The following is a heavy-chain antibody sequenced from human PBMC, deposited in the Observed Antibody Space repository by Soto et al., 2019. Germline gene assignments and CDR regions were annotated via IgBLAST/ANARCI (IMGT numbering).Heavy chain of an antibody. CDR2: IYWDDDK. CDR1: GFSLSTSGVG. V-gene: IGHV2-5*02. CDR3: AQSLAALNYGDSEPINSFEY. Sequence: QITLKESGPTLVKPTQTLTLTCTFSGFSLSTSGVGVGWIRQPPGKALEWLALIYWDDDKRHSPSLKSRRTITKDTSKNQLVLTITSIDTVDTATYSCAQSLAALNYGDSEPINSFEYWGQGTLVTVSS. J-gene: IGHJ4*02. D-gene: IGHD4-17*01.